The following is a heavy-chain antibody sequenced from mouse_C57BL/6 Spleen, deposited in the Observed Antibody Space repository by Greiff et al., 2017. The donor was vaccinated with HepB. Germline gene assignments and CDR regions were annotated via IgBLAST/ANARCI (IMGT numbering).Heavy chain of an antibody. V-gene: IGHV1-4*01. Sequence: VQLQQSGAELVRPGASVKLSCKASGYTFTSYTMHWVKQRPGQGLEWIGYINPSSGYTKYNQKFKDKATLTADKSSSTAYMQLSSLTSEDSAFYYCARVYFTSVSGYFDYWGKGTTLTVSS. CDR2: INPSSGYT. CDR3: ARVYFTSVSGYFDY. J-gene: IGHJ2*01. D-gene: IGHD1-1*01. CDR1: GYTFTSYT.